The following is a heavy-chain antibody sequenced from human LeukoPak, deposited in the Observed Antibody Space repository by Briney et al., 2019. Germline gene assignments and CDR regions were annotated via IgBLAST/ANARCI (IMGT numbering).Heavy chain of an antibody. V-gene: IGHV4-30-2*01. J-gene: IGHJ1*01. D-gene: IGHD4-17*01. Sequence: PSQTLSLTCAVSGGSISSGGYSWSWIRQPPGKGLEWIGYIYHSGSTYYIPSLKSRVTISVDRSKNQFSLKLGSVTAADTAVYYCARAYGDYVGYFQHWGQGTLVTVSS. CDR3: ARAYGDYVGYFQH. CDR1: GGSISSGGYS. CDR2: IYHSGST.